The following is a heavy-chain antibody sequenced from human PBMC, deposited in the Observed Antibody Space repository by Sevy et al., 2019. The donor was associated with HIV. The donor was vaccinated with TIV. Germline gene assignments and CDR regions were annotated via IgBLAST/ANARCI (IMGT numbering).Heavy chain of an antibody. CDR1: GDSVSTNSAA. CDR2: TKYRSKWYN. J-gene: IGHJ4*02. D-gene: IGHD6-25*01. Sequence: KQSQTLSLTCAISGDSVSTNSAAWNWIRQSPSRGLEWLGRTKYRSKWYNDYATSVKSRITINPDTTKNQFSLHLNSVTPEDTAVYYCARESIAAATFPPYFDFWGQGTLVTVSS. V-gene: IGHV6-1*01. CDR3: ARESIAAATFPPYFDF.